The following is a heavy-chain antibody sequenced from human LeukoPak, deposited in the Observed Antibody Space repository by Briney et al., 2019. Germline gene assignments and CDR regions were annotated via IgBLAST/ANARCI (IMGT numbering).Heavy chain of an antibody. D-gene: IGHD3-3*01. Sequence: SGGSLRLSXAASGFTFSSYSMNWVRQAPGKGLEWVSSISSSSSYIYYADSVKGRFAISRDNAKNSLYLQMNSLRAEDTAVYYCARGSNSDFWGGYYVGYWGQGTLVTVSS. CDR3: ARGSNSDFWGGYYVGY. J-gene: IGHJ4*02. CDR1: GFTFSSYS. CDR2: ISSSSSYI. V-gene: IGHV3-21*01.